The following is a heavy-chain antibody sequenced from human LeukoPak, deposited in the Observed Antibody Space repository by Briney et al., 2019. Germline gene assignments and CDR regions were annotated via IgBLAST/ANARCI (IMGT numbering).Heavy chain of an antibody. Sequence: PSETLSPTCAVYGGSFSGHYWSWIRQPPGKGLEWIGYIYYSGSTNYNPSLKSRVTISVDTSKNQFSLKLSSVTAADTAVYYCARDNWNYGSSMDVWGQGTTVTVSS. CDR1: GGSFSGHY. D-gene: IGHD1-7*01. J-gene: IGHJ6*02. CDR2: IYYSGST. V-gene: IGHV4-59*11. CDR3: ARDNWNYGSSMDV.